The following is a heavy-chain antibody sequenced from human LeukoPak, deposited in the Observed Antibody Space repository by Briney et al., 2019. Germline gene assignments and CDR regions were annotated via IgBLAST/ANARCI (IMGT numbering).Heavy chain of an antibody. CDR3: ARVAGDGYVAFDI. J-gene: IGHJ3*02. D-gene: IGHD5-24*01. CDR2: ISSSGSSI. V-gene: IGHV3-48*03. CDR1: GFTFSGYE. Sequence: PGGSLRLSCAASGFTFSGYEMSWVRQAPGKGLEWVSYISSSGSSIYYADSLKGRFTISRDNAKNSLYLQMNSLRAEGTAVYYCARVAGDGYVAFDIWGQGTMVTVSS.